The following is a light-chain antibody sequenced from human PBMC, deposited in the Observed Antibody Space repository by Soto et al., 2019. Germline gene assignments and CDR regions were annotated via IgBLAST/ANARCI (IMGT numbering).Light chain of an antibody. CDR1: QSISSN. V-gene: IGKV3-11*01. J-gene: IGKJ5*01. Sequence: EIVLTQSPGTLSLSPGERATLSCRASQSISSNLAWYQQKPGQAPRLLIYGASTRATGIPARFSGSGSGADFILTISSLEPEDFAIYYCQQRSNWITFGQGTRLEN. CDR2: GAS. CDR3: QQRSNWIT.